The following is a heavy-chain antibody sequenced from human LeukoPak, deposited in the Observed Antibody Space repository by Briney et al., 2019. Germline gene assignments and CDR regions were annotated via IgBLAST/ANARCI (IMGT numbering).Heavy chain of an antibody. CDR1: GYTFTSYD. CDR3: ARDSRYYYDSSGYPGLNY. Sequence: ASVKVSCKASGYTFTSYDINWVRQATGQGLEWMGWMNPNSGNTGYAQKFQGRVTMTRNTSISTAYMELSSLRSEDTAVYYCARDSRYYYDSSGYPGLNYWGQGTLVTVSS. V-gene: IGHV1-8*01. J-gene: IGHJ4*02. CDR2: MNPNSGNT. D-gene: IGHD3-22*01.